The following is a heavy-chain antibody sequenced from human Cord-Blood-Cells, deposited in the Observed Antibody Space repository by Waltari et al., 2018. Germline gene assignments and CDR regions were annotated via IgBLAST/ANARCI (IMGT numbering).Heavy chain of an antibody. D-gene: IGHD2-8*01. CDR2: INNSGST. V-gene: IGHV4-34*01. CDR1: GGSFSGYY. J-gene: IGHJ4*02. CDR3: ANNGVRD. Sequence: QVQLQQWGAGLLKPSETLSLTCAVYGGSFSGYYWSWIRQPPGKGLEWIGEINNSGSTNYSPSLKSRVTISVDTSKNQFSLKLISVTAADTAVYYCANNGVRDWGQGTLVTVSS.